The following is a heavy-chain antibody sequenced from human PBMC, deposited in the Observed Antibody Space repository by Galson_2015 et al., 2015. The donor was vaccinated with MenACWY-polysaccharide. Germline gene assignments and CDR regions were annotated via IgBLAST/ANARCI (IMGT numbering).Heavy chain of an antibody. D-gene: IGHD1-26*01. CDR1: GFTFSGSA. CDR2: IRSKVDSYAT. CDR3: TISIVGTTSGDY. Sequence: LRLSCAASGFTFSGSAMHWVRQASGKGLEWVGRIRSKVDSYATAYAASVKGRFTISRDDSKNTAYLQMNSLTTEDTAVYYCTISIVGTTSGDYWGQGTLVTVSS. J-gene: IGHJ4*02. V-gene: IGHV3-73*01.